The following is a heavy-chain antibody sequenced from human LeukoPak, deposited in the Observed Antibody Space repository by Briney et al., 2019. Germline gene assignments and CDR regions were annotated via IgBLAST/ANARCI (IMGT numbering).Heavy chain of an antibody. V-gene: IGHV4-39*07. CDR1: GGSISSSSYY. CDR2: IYYSGST. J-gene: IGHJ4*02. CDR3: ARNTDAKAGSFDY. Sequence: SETLSLTCTVSGGSISSSSYYWGWIRQPPGKGLEWIGSIYYSGSTYYNPSLKSRVTISVDTSKNQFSLKLSSVTAADTAVYYCARNTDAKAGSFDYWGQGTLVTVSS. D-gene: IGHD3-10*01.